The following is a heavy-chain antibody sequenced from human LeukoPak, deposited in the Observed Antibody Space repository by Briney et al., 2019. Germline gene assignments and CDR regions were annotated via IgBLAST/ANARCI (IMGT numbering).Heavy chain of an antibody. CDR1: GYTFTGYY. J-gene: IGHJ4*02. CDR2: INPNSGGT. CDR3: VRDLGISGWYAPPLGYFDS. D-gene: IGHD6-19*01. V-gene: IGHV1-2*02. Sequence: ASVKVSCKASGYTFTGYYIHWVRQAPGQGLEWMGWINPNSGGTNYAQQFQDRVTMTRDTSISSTYMELSRLKSDDTAVYYCVRDLGISGWYAPPLGYFDSWGQGTLVTVSP.